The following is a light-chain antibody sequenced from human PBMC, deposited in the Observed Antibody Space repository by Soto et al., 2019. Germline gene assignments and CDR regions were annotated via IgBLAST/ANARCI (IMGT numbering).Light chain of an antibody. Sequence: DLQVTQSPSSLSASVGDRVTITCRPSQRISSDLNWYQQKPGKAPKLLIYAASSLQGGVPSRFSGSDSGTDFTLTISSVQPEDFATYYCQQSYGFGQGTKLEIK. CDR1: QRISSD. CDR2: AAS. J-gene: IGKJ2*01. V-gene: IGKV1-39*01. CDR3: QQSYG.